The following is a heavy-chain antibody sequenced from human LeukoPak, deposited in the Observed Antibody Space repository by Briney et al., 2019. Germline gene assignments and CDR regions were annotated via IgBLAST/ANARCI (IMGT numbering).Heavy chain of an antibody. D-gene: IGHD3-22*01. V-gene: IGHV1-2*02. CDR2: INPNSGGT. J-gene: IGHJ4*02. CDR1: GYTFTGYY. CDR3: ARGAPPTYSDSRGYLDY. Sequence: VASVKVSCKASGYTFTGYYMHWVRQAPGQGLEWMGWINPNSGGTNYAQKFQGRVTVTTDMSTTTVYMELSSLTSEDTAVYYCARGAPPTYSDSRGYLDYWGQGTQVTVSS.